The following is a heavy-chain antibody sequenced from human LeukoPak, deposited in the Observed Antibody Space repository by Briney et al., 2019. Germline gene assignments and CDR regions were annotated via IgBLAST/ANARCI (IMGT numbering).Heavy chain of an antibody. V-gene: IGHV3-21*01. CDR3: ASHLTYYDFWSGYYPTGMDV. CDR1: GFTFSSYS. J-gene: IGHJ6*03. Sequence: PGGSLRLSCAASGFTFSSYSMNWVRQAPGKGLEWVSSITSSSSYIYYADSVKGRFTISRDNAKNSLYLQMNSLRAEDTAVYYCASHLTYYDFWSGYYPTGMDVWGKGTTVTVSS. CDR2: ITSSSSYI. D-gene: IGHD3-3*01.